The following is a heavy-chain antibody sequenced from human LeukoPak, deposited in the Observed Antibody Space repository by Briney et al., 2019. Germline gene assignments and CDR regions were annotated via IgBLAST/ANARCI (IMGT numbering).Heavy chain of an antibody. J-gene: IGHJ6*02. CDR3: ASFDIVVVPAAPPYNYYYYGMDV. CDR1: GGTFISYA. Sequence: SVKVSCKASGGTFISYAISWVRQAPGQGLEWMGGIIPIFGTANYAQKFQGRVTITADESTSTAYMELSSLRSEDTAVYYCASFDIVVVPAAPPYNYYYYGMDVWGQGTTVTVSS. V-gene: IGHV1-69*13. D-gene: IGHD2-2*01. CDR2: IIPIFGTA.